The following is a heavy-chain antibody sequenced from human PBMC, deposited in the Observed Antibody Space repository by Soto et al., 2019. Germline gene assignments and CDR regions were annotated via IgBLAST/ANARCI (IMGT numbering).Heavy chain of an antibody. CDR2: ISSSSSYI. Sequence: EVQLVESGGGLVKPGGSLRLSCAASGFTFSSYSMNWVRQAPGKGLEWVSSISSSSSYIYYADSVKGRFTISRDNAQNSLYLQMNSLRAEDTAVYYCARMGSQRYYYYGMDVLGQGTTVTFSS. J-gene: IGHJ6*02. CDR1: GFTFSSYS. D-gene: IGHD6-25*01. CDR3: ARMGSQRYYYYGMDV. V-gene: IGHV3-21*01.